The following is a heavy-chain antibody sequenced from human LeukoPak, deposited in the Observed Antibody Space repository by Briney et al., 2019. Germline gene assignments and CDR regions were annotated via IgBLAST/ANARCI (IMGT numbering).Heavy chain of an antibody. CDR3: ASAPPHLYAPRDGVVVAALHFDY. J-gene: IGHJ4*02. Sequence: ASVKVSCKASGYTFTSYGISWVRQAPGQGLEWMGWISAYNGNTNYAQKLQGRVTITTDTSTSTAYMELRSLRSDDTAVYYCASAPPHLYAPRDGVVVAALHFDYWGQGTLVTVSS. D-gene: IGHD2-15*01. CDR1: GYTFTSYG. V-gene: IGHV1-18*01. CDR2: ISAYNGNT.